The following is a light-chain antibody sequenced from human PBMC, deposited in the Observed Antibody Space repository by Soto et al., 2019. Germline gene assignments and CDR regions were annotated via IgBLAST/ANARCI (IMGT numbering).Light chain of an antibody. CDR1: IYDVGAYNY. CDR3: NSYTIASTWV. CDR2: EVS. J-gene: IGLJ3*02. V-gene: IGLV2-14*01. Sequence: QSALTQPASVSGSPGQSITISCTGTIYDVGAYNYVSWYQQHPGKAPKLMISEVSNRPSGISNRFSGSKSGNTASLTISGLQAEDEADYYCNSYTIASTWVFGGGTKLTVL.